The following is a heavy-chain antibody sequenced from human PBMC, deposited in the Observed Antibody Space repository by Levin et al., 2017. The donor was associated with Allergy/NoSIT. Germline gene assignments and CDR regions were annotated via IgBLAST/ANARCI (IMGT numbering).Heavy chain of an antibody. J-gene: IGHJ4*02. V-gene: IGHV3-23*01. CDR2: ISGSGGST. D-gene: IGHD2-15*01. CDR3: AKDLPSTPYSLPDN. Sequence: SCSASGFTFSSYAMSWVRQAPGKGLEWVSAISGSGGSTYYSDSVKGRFTISRDNSKNTLYLQMNSLRAEDTAVYYCAKDLPSTPYSLPDNWGQGTLVTVSS. CDR1: GFTFSSYA.